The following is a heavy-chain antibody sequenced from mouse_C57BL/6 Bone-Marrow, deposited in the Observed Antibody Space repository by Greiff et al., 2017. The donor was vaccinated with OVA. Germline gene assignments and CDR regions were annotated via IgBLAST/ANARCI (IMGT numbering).Heavy chain of an antibody. CDR3: ARGYYGSSPAWFAY. CDR1: GFTFSDYG. D-gene: IGHD1-1*01. J-gene: IGHJ3*01. CDR2: ISSGSSTI. V-gene: IGHV5-17*01. Sequence: EVKLMESGGGLVKPGGSLKLSCAASGFTFSDYGMHWVRQAPEKGLEWVAYISSGSSTIYYADTVKGRFTISRDNAKNTLFLQMTSLRSEDTAMYYCARGYYGSSPAWFAYWGQGTLVTVSA.